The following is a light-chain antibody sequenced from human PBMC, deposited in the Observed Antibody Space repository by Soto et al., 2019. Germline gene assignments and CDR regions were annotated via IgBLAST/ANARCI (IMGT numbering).Light chain of an antibody. Sequence: LTQPPSASGCPGQSVTISCTGTTGGIXXFSYFSWYQQRPGKAPKLIIYEVTRRPSGVPDSILASKSDTTASLTVSGLQAEYEDDYYCSSFAGTNSFVFGTGTKVTVL. V-gene: IGLV2-8*01. CDR1: TGGIXXFSY. CDR3: SSFAGTNSFV. J-gene: IGLJ1*01. CDR2: EVT.